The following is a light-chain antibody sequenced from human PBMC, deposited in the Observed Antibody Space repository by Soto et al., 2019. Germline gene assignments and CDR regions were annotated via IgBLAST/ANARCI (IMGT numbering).Light chain of an antibody. CDR1: QTISDW. J-gene: IGKJ2*01. V-gene: IGKV1-5*01. CDR3: QEYKSAT. CDR2: DAS. Sequence: DIQMTQSPSTLSASVGDRVTITCQASQTISDWLAWYQQIPGKAPRLLIYDASTLQSGVPSRFSGSGSGTEFTLTISSLQPDDFATYYCQEYKSATFGQGTKLEIK.